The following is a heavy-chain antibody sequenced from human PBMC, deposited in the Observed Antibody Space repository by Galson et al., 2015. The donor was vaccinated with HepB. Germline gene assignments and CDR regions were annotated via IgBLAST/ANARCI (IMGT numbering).Heavy chain of an antibody. Sequence: QSGAEVKKPGESLKISCKGSGYTFTNHWIGWVRQMPGKGLEWMGIIYPGDPHTRYSPSFQGQVTISADKSISTAYLQWSSLKASDTAMYYCASLRGADPLGFDYWGQGTLVTVSS. J-gene: IGHJ4*02. CDR1: GYTFTNHW. V-gene: IGHV5-51*01. D-gene: IGHD3-16*01. CDR3: ASLRGADPLGFDY. CDR2: IYPGDPHT.